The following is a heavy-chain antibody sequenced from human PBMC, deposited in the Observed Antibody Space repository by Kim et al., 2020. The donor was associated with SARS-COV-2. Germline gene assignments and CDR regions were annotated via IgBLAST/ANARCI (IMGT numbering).Heavy chain of an antibody. Sequence: GGSLRLSCAASGFTFSNYGIHWVRQAPGKGLDWVAVISYDGSNIYYADSVKGRFTISRENSKNTLYLQMDSLRPEDTAVYYCAKHARPYYYYYAMDVWGQGTTVTVSS. CDR2: ISYDGSNI. V-gene: IGHV3-30*18. CDR1: GFTFSNYG. J-gene: IGHJ6*02. CDR3: AKHARPYYYYYAMDV. D-gene: IGHD6-6*01.